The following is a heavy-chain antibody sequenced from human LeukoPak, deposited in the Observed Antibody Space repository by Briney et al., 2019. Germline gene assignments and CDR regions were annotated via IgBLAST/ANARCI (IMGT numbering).Heavy chain of an antibody. Sequence: GGSLRLSCAASGFTFSSYGMSWVRQAPGKGLEWVSAISGSGGSTYYADSVKGRFTISRDNSKNTLYLQMNSLRAEDTAVYYCAKGKYSSSWFIDYWGQGTLVTVSS. CDR2: ISGSGGST. D-gene: IGHD6-13*01. CDR1: GFTFSSYG. CDR3: AKGKYSSSWFIDY. J-gene: IGHJ4*02. V-gene: IGHV3-23*01.